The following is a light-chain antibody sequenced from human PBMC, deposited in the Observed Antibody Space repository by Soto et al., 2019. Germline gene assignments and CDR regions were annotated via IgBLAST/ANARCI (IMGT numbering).Light chain of an antibody. V-gene: IGLV2-23*02. CDR1: SSDVGSYNL. CDR2: EVS. Sequence: QSALTQPASVSGSPGQSITISCTGTSSDVGSYNLVSWYQQHPGKAPKLMIYEVSKRPSGVSNRFSGSKSGNTASLTISGLQAEDVADYYCCSYAGSSTQVFGTGTKLTVL. J-gene: IGLJ1*01. CDR3: CSYAGSSTQV.